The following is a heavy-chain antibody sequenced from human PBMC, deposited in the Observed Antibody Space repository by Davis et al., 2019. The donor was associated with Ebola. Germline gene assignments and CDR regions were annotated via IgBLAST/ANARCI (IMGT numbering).Heavy chain of an antibody. J-gene: IGHJ6*02. CDR2: ISSSGSTI. CDR3: ARDRFLSGMDV. D-gene: IGHD3-3*01. V-gene: IGHV3-11*04. Sequence: GESLKISCAASGFTFSDYYMSWIRQAPGKGLEWVSYISSSGSTIYYADSVKGRFTISRDNTKNSLYLQMNSLRAEDTAVYYCARDRFLSGMDVWGQGTTVTVSS. CDR1: GFTFSDYY.